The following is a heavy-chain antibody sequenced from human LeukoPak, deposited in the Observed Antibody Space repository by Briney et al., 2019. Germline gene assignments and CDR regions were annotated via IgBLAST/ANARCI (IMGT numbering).Heavy chain of an antibody. Sequence: GGSLRLSCAASGFTFSSYWMHWVRQAPGKGLEWVSAISGSGGSTYYADSVKGRFTISRDNSKNTLYLQMNSLRAEDTAVYYCAKGYRYYYDSSGYLPDAFDIWGQGTMVTVSS. D-gene: IGHD3-22*01. CDR3: AKGYRYYYDSSGYLPDAFDI. CDR2: ISGSGGST. CDR1: GFTFSSYW. J-gene: IGHJ3*02. V-gene: IGHV3-23*01.